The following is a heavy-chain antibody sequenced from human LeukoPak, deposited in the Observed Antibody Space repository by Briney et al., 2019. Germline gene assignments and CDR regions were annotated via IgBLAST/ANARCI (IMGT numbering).Heavy chain of an antibody. CDR1: GFTLSSYA. CDR2: ISGSGGST. Sequence: GGSLRLSCAASGFTLSSYAMSWVRQAPGKGLEWVSAISGSGGSTYYADSVKGRFTISRDNSKNTLYLQMNSLRAEDTAVYYCAKAPEGSGYYYYYYMDVWGKGTTVTVSS. D-gene: IGHD1-26*01. CDR3: AKAPEGSGYYYYYYMDV. J-gene: IGHJ6*03. V-gene: IGHV3-23*01.